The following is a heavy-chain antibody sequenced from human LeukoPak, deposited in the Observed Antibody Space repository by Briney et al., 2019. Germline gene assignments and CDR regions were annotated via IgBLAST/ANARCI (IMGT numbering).Heavy chain of an antibody. CDR2: SYPGDSDT. V-gene: IGHV5-51*01. J-gene: IGHJ4*02. CDR1: GYCFTSYW. CDR3: AIYHGGIVVVPAAWGGFDY. Sequence: GGALQISGKCSGYCFTSYWLGWVRPLPGKGLEGMGISYPGDSDTRYSPSFQGQVTISAVKSISTAYLQWSSLKASDTAMYYCAIYHGGIVVVPAAWGGFDYWGQGTLVTVSS. D-gene: IGHD2-2*01.